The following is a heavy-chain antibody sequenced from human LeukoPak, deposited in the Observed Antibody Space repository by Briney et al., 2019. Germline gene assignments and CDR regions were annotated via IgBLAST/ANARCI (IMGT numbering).Heavy chain of an antibody. D-gene: IGHD2-2*01. CDR3: ARRYCSSTSCYFSNWFNP. CDR1: GFIFSIYG. V-gene: IGHV3-33*01. CDR2: IWYDGSNK. Sequence: GGSLRLSCAVSGFIFSIYGMHWVRQAPGKGLEWVAVIWYDGSNKYYADSVKGRSTISRDNSKNTQYLQMNSLRAEDTAVYYCARRYCSSTSCYFSNWFNPWGQGTLVTVSS. J-gene: IGHJ5*02.